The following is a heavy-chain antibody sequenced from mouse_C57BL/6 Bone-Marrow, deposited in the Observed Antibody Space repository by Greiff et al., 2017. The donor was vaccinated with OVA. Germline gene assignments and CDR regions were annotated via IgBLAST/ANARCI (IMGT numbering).Heavy chain of an antibody. V-gene: IGHV1-74*01. CDR3: AISGSNDVGYYAMDY. CDR1: GYTFTSYW. J-gene: IGHJ4*01. CDR2: IHPSDSDT. Sequence: VKLQQPGAELVKPGASVKVSCKASGYTFTSYWMHWVKQRPGQGLEWIGRIHPSDSDTNYNPKFKGQATLTVDKSSSPAYMQLSRLTSEDSAVYYGAISGSNDVGYYAMDYWGQGTSVTVSS. D-gene: IGHD2-12*01.